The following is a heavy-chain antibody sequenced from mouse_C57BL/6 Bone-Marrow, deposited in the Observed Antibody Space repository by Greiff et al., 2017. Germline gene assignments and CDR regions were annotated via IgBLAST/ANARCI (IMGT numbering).Heavy chain of an antibody. D-gene: IGHD1-1*01. V-gene: IGHV1-63*01. J-gene: IGHJ3*01. CDR3: ERYYYGFAY. CDR2: IYPGGGYT. Sequence: LQESGAELVRPGTSVKMSCKASGYTFTNYWIGWAKQRPGHGLEWIGDIYPGGGYTNYNEKFKGKATLSADKSSSTAYMQFSSLTSEDSALYYCERYYYGFAYWGQGTLVTVSA. CDR1: GYTFTNYW.